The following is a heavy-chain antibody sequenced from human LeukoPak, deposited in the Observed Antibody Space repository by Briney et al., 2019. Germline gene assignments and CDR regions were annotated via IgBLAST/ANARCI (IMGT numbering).Heavy chain of an antibody. CDR2: INAGNGNT. Sequence: ASVKVSCMASGYTFTSYARHWVRPAAGQRREWMGWINAGNGNTKYSQKFQGRVTITRDTSASTAYMELSSLRSEDTAVYYCAKQNPTMVRGVIITNWFDPWGQGTLVTVSS. J-gene: IGHJ5*02. CDR1: GYTFTSYA. V-gene: IGHV1-3*01. CDR3: AKQNPTMVRGVIITNWFDP. D-gene: IGHD3-10*01.